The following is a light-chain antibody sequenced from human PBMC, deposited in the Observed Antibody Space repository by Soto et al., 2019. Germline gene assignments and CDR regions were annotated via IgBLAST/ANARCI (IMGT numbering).Light chain of an antibody. V-gene: IGLV1-47*01. CDR1: SSNIGSNY. CDR2: RNN. CDR3: AAWDDSLSAHVV. J-gene: IGLJ2*01. Sequence: QSVLTQPPSASGTPGQRVTISCSGSSSNIGSNYVYWYQQLPGTAPKLLIYRNNQRPSGVPDRFSGSKSGTSASLAFSGLRSEDEADYYCAAWDDSLSAHVVFGGGTKLTVL.